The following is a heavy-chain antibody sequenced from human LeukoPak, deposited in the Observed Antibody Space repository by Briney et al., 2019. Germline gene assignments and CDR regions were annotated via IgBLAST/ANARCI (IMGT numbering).Heavy chain of an antibody. CDR2: IYTSGST. CDR3: ARTPYYDILTVN. J-gene: IGHJ4*02. Sequence: SETLSLTCTVSGGSISSGSYYWSWIRQPAGKGLEWIGRIYTSGSTNYNPSLKSRVTISVDTSKNQFSLKLSSVTAADTAVYYRARTPYYDILTVNWGQGTLVTVSS. CDR1: GGSISSGSYY. D-gene: IGHD3-9*01. V-gene: IGHV4-61*02.